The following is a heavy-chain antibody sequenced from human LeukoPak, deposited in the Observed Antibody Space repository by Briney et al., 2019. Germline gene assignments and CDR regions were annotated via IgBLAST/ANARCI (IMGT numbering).Heavy chain of an antibody. V-gene: IGHV3-7*03. Sequence: GGSLRLSCAASGFTFSDYYMSWIRQAPGKGLEWVASINSDGSEGYYADVVKGRFTISRDNAKNSLYLQINSLRAEDTAVYYCARSSYSSSSSVWGQGTMVTVSS. CDR1: GFTFSDYY. D-gene: IGHD6-6*01. CDR2: INSDGSEG. CDR3: ARSSYSSSSSV. J-gene: IGHJ3*01.